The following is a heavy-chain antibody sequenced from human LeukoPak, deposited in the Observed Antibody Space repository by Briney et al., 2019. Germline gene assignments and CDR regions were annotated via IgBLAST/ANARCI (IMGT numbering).Heavy chain of an antibody. J-gene: IGHJ4*02. V-gene: IGHV4-34*01. CDR2: INHSGST. Sequence: SETLSLTCAVYGGSFSGYYWSWIRQPPGKGLEWIGEINHSGSTNYNPSLKSRVTISVDTSMNQFSLKLSSVTAADTAVYYCARGGYFDWLTFDYWGQGTLVTVSS. CDR3: ARGGYFDWLTFDY. CDR1: GGSFSGYY. D-gene: IGHD3-9*01.